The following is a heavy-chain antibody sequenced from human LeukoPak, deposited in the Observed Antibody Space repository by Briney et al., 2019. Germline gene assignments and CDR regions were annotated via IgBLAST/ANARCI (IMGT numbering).Heavy chain of an antibody. V-gene: IGHV3-74*01. CDR3: AGDTYYYDSSGYYYDAFDI. Sequence: GGSLRLSCAASGFTFSSYWMHWVRQAPGKGLVWVSRINSDGSSTSYADSVKGRFTISRDNAKNTLYLQMNSLRAEDTAVYYCAGDTYYYDSSGYYYDAFDIWGQGTMVTVSS. CDR1: GFTFSSYW. D-gene: IGHD3-22*01. J-gene: IGHJ3*02. CDR2: INSDGSST.